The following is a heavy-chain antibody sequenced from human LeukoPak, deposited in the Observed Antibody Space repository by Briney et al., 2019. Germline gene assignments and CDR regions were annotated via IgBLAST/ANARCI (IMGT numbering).Heavy chain of an antibody. CDR2: INHSGST. J-gene: IGHJ1*01. CDR3: ARGRYFQH. V-gene: IGHV4-34*01. Sequence: SETLSLTCAVYGGSFSGYYWSWIRQPPGKGLEWIGEINHSGSTNYNPSLKSRVTISVDTSKNQFSLKLSSVTAADTAVYYCARGRYFQHWGQGTLFTVSS. CDR1: GGSFSGYY.